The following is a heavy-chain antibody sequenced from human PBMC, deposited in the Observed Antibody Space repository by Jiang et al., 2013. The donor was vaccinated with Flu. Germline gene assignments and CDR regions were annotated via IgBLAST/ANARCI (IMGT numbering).Heavy chain of an antibody. CDR2: IYPGDSDT. V-gene: IGHV5-51*01. J-gene: IGHJ4*02. CDR1: GYSFTSYW. Sequence: GAEVKKPGESLKISCKGSGYSFTSYWIGWVRQMPGKGLEWMGIIYPGDSDTRYSPSFQGQVTISADKSSTTTYLQWSSLKASDTAIYYCVRQEVGVGFDYWGQGALVTVSS. D-gene: IGHD1-26*01. CDR3: VRQEVGVGFDY.